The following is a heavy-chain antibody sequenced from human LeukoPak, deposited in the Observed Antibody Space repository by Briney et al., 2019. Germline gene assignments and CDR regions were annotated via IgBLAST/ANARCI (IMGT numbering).Heavy chain of an antibody. Sequence: SETLSLTCTVSGGSISSSSYYWGWIRQPPGKGLEWIGSIYYSGSTYYNPSLKSRVTISVDTSKNQFSLKLSSVTAADTAVYYCARKSSSWYGSPYDYWGQGTLVAVSS. V-gene: IGHV4-39*07. J-gene: IGHJ4*02. D-gene: IGHD6-13*01. CDR2: IYYSGST. CDR3: ARKSSSWYGSPYDY. CDR1: GGSISSSSYY.